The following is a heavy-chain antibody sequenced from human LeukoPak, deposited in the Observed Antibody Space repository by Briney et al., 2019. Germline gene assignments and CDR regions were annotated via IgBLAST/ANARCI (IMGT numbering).Heavy chain of an antibody. Sequence: EWMGWISAYNGNTNYAQKLQGRVTMTTDTSTSTAYMELRSLRSDDTAVYYCARSSRGTFDYWGQGTLVTVSS. V-gene: IGHV1-18*01. CDR3: ARSSRGTFDY. J-gene: IGHJ4*02. D-gene: IGHD3-10*01. CDR2: ISAYNGNT.